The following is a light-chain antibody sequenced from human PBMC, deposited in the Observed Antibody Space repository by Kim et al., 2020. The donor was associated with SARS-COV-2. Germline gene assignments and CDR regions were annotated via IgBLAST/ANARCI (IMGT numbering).Light chain of an antibody. CDR2: DAS. V-gene: IGKV1-33*01. Sequence: AAIGDRVTITCQASQDISNYLNWYHHKPGKAPKHLCYDASNLETGVPSRFSGSGSGTDFTFPISSLQPEDVATYYCQQYDNLPWTFGQGTKVDIK. CDR1: QDISNY. CDR3: QQYDNLPWT. J-gene: IGKJ1*01.